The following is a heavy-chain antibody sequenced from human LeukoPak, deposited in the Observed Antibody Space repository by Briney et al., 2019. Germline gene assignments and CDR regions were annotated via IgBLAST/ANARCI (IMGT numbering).Heavy chain of an antibody. J-gene: IGHJ4*02. CDR3: AKGIKWELPFDY. CDR2: IKQDGSEK. CDR1: GFTFSSYW. V-gene: IGHV3-7*03. D-gene: IGHD1-26*01. Sequence: PAGSLRLSCAASGFTFSSYWMSWVRQAPGKGLEWVANIKQDGSEKYYVDSVKGRFTISRDNSKNTLYLQMNSLRAEDTAVYYCAKGIKWELPFDYWGQGTLVTVSS.